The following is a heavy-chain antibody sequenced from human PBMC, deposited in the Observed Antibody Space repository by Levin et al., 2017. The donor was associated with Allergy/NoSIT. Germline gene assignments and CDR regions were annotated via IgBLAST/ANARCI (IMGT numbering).Heavy chain of an antibody. Sequence: PGGSLRLSCAASGFTFSSYAMHWVRQAPGKGLEWVAVISYDGSNKYYADSVKGRFTISRDNSKNTLYLQMNSLRAEDTAVYYCAREVYSGSYYRGYFDYWGQGTLVTVSS. CDR1: GFTFSSYA. CDR3: AREVYSGSYYRGYFDY. V-gene: IGHV3-30*04. D-gene: IGHD1-26*01. CDR2: ISYDGSNK. J-gene: IGHJ4*02.